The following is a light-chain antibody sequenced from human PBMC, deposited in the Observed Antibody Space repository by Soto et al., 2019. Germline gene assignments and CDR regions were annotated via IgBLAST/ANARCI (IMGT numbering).Light chain of an antibody. CDR2: DVS. CDR3: SSYTSSSTYV. CDR1: SSDVRGYNY. Sequence: QSVLTQPASVSGSPGQSITISCTGTSSDVRGYNYVSWYQQHPGKAPKLMIYDVSNRPSGVSNRFSGSKSGNTASLTISGLQAEHEADYYCSSYTSSSTYVLGTGTKLTVL. J-gene: IGLJ1*01. V-gene: IGLV2-14*01.